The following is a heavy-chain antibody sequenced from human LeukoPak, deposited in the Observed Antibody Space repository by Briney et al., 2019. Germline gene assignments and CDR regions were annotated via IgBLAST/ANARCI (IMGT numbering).Heavy chain of an antibody. CDR1: GFTFSSYA. Sequence: GGSLRLSCAASGFTFSSYAMHWVRQAPGKGLEYVSAISSNGGSTYYANSVKGRFTISRDNSKNTLYLHMGSLRAEDMAVYYCARGRGYYDSSGYHFDYWGQGTLVTVSS. CDR3: ARGRGYYDSSGYHFDY. V-gene: IGHV3-64*01. D-gene: IGHD3-22*01. CDR2: ISSNGGST. J-gene: IGHJ4*02.